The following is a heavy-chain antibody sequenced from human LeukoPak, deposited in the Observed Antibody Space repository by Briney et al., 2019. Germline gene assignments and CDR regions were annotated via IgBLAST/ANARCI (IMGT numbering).Heavy chain of an antibody. J-gene: IGHJ4*02. D-gene: IGHD5/OR15-5a*01. V-gene: IGHV3-30-3*01. CDR1: GFTFNSYA. Sequence: GRSLRLSCAASGFTFNSYALHWVRQAPGKGLEWVAVISYDGGSKYYGDSVKGRFTISRDNSKSSLFLQMNSLRTEDTALYYCARDHVYGGADYWGQGTLVTVSS. CDR2: ISYDGGSK. CDR3: ARDHVYGGADY.